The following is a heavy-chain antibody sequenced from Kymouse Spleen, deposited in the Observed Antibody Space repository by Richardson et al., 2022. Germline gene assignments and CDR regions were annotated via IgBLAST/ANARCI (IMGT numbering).Heavy chain of an antibody. CDR1: GGSFSGYY. CDR2: INHSGST. J-gene: IGHJ4*02. CDR3: ARRGQWLADY. D-gene: IGHD6-19*01. V-gene: IGHV4-34*01. Sequence: QVQLQQWGAGLLKPSETLSLTCAVYGGSFSGYYWSWIRQPPGKGLEWIGEINHSGSTNYNPSLKSRVTISVDTSKNQFSLKLSSVTAADTAVYYCARRGQWLADYWGQGTLVTVSS.